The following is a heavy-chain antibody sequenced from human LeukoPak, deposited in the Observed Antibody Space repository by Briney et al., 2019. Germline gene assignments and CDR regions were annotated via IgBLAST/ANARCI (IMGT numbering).Heavy chain of an antibody. V-gene: IGHV3-30*04. CDR1: GFTFSSYA. Sequence: PGRSLRLSCAASGFTFSSYAMPWVRQAPGKGLEWVAVISYDGSNKYYADSVKGRFTISRDNSKNTLYLQMNSLRAEDTAVYYCARDRSGSYRISVWFDPWGQGTLVTVSS. CDR2: ISYDGSNK. D-gene: IGHD3-10*01. CDR3: ARDRSGSYRISVWFDP. J-gene: IGHJ5*02.